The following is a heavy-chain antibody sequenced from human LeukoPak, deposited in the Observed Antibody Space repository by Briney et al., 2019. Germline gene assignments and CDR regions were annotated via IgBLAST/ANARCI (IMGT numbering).Heavy chain of an antibody. CDR1: GYTFTGYY. CDR2: INPNSGGT. D-gene: IGHD4-23*01. V-gene: IGHV1-2*06. CDR3: ARDRAEYGGNSLGY. Sequence: ASVKVSCKASGYTFTGYYMHWVRQASGQGLEWMGRINPNSGGTNYAQKFQGRVTMTRDTSITTAYMELSRLRSDDTAVYYCARDRAEYGGNSLGYWGQGTLVTVSS. J-gene: IGHJ4*02.